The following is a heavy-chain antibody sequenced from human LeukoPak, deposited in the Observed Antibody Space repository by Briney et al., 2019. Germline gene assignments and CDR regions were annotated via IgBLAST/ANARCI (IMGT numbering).Heavy chain of an antibody. J-gene: IGHJ4*02. CDR3: AKSPYSSGWVTFDY. D-gene: IGHD6-19*01. CDR2: ISYSGGST. V-gene: IGHV3-23*01. Sequence: GGSLRLSCAASGFTFSSYAMSWVRQAPGKGLEWVSAISYSGGSTYYADSVKGRFTISRDNSKNTLYLQMNSLRAEDTAVYYCAKSPYSSGWVTFDYWGQGTLVTVSS. CDR1: GFTFSSYA.